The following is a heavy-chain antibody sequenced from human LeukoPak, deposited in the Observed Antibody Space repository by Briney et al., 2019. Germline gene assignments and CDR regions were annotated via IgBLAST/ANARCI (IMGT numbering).Heavy chain of an antibody. D-gene: IGHD6-19*01. CDR3: AREAGRHYIGYFYYYMDV. CDR1: GFFFDDCG. V-gene: IGHV3-20*04. J-gene: IGHJ6*03. CDR2: INWNGDRT. Sequence: GGSLRLSCGASGFFFDDCGMNWVRQAPGKGLEWVSGINWNGDRTTYADSVKGRFTISRDNAKNSLYLQMNNLRAEDTALYYCAREAGRHYIGYFYYYMDVWGKGTTVTVS.